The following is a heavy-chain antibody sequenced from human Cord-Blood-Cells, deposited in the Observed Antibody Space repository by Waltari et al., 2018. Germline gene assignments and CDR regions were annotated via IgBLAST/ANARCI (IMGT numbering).Heavy chain of an antibody. CDR3: ARDVSNYEGMDV. V-gene: IGHV3-53*01. CDR1: VFTVSSNY. CDR2: IYSGGST. Sequence: EVQLVESGGGLVQPGGSLRLSCAASVFTVSSNYMSWVRQAPGKGLEWVSVIYSGGSTYYADSVKGRFTISRDNSKNTLYLQMNSLRAEDTAVYYCARDVSNYEGMDVWGQGTTVTVSS. J-gene: IGHJ6*02. D-gene: IGHD4-4*01.